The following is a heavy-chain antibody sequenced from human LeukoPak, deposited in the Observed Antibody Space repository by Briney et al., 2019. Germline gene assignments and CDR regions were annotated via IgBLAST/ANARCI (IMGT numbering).Heavy chain of an antibody. CDR2: IKPDGRET. CDR3: ARYRGKGTSWPLDV. V-gene: IGHV3-7*01. D-gene: IGHD1-26*01. Sequence: GSLILCCASSGFSFSTYYMTWVRQAPGKGLEWVAHIKPDGRETYYVDSVKGRFTISRDDAKNSLDLQMNRLRGEDTAVYSCARYRGKGTSWPLDVWGQGTIVTVSS. CDR1: GFSFSTYY. J-gene: IGHJ3*01.